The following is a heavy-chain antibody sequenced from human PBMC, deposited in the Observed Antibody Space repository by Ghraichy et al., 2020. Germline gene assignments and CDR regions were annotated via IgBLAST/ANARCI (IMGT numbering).Heavy chain of an antibody. Sequence: GGSLRLSCAASGFTFSSYSMNWVRQAPGKGLEWVSYISSSSSTIYYADSVKGRFTISRDNAKNSLYLQMNSLRDEDTAVYYCARVIQLPDLNYYYGMDVWGQGTTVTVSS. CDR3: ARVIQLPDLNYYYGMDV. CDR2: ISSSSSTI. D-gene: IGHD5-24*01. CDR1: GFTFSSYS. J-gene: IGHJ6*02. V-gene: IGHV3-48*02.